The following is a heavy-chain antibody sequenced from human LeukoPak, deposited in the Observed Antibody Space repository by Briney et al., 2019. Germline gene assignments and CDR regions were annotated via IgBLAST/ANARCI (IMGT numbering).Heavy chain of an antibody. Sequence: GESLKISCKGSGYSFTSYWIGWVRQMPGKGLEWMGIIYPGDSDTRYSPSFQGQVTISADKSISTAYLQWSSLKVSDIAMYYCARSVVPRGDAFDIWGQGTMVTVSS. CDR1: GYSFTSYW. J-gene: IGHJ3*02. CDR3: ARSVVPRGDAFDI. CDR2: IYPGDSDT. V-gene: IGHV5-51*01. D-gene: IGHD3-22*01.